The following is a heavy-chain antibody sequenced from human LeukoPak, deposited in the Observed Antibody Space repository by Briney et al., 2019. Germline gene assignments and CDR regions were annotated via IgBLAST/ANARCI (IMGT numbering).Heavy chain of an antibody. V-gene: IGHV3-33*01. D-gene: IGHD3-16*01. J-gene: IGHJ4*02. Sequence: PGRSLRLSCAASGFTFSSHGMHWVRQAPGKGLEWVAVIWYDGSDKYYADSVKGRFTISRDNAKNTLYLQMTSLRADDTAVYYCARDRVFHYFDYWGQGALVTVAS. CDR2: IWYDGSDK. CDR1: GFTFSSHG. CDR3: ARDRVFHYFDY.